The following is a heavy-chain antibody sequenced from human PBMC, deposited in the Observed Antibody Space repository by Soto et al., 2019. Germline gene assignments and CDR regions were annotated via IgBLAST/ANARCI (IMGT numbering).Heavy chain of an antibody. CDR3: ARASYSSSMITFGGVIVPFDY. J-gene: IGHJ4*02. D-gene: IGHD3-16*02. V-gene: IGHV1-18*01. Sequence: ASVKVSCKASGYTFTSYGISWVRQAPGQGLEWMGWISAYNGNTNYAQKLQGRVTMTTDTSTSTAYMELRSLRSDDTAVYYCARASYSSSMITFGGVIVPFDYWGQGTLVTVSS. CDR1: GYTFTSYG. CDR2: ISAYNGNT.